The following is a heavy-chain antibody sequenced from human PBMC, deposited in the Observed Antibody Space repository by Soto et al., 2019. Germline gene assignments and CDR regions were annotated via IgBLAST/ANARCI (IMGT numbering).Heavy chain of an antibody. CDR1: GFTFSSYW. CDR3: ATGSETYDSSGYYFDY. Sequence: RGSLRLSCAASGFTFSSYWMHWVRQAPGKGLVWVSRINSDGSSTSYADSVRGRFTISRDNAKNTLYLQMNSLRAEDTAVYYCATGSETYDSSGYYFDYWGQGTLVTVSS. CDR2: INSDGSST. D-gene: IGHD3-22*01. J-gene: IGHJ4*02. V-gene: IGHV3-74*01.